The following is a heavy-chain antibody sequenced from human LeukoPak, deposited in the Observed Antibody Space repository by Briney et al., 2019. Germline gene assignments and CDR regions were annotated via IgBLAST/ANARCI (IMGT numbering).Heavy chain of an antibody. Sequence: PGGSLRLSCAASGFSVINAWMSWVRQAPGQGLEWVGRIKSRADGGTTGYAAPVEGGFSISRDDSGNTLYLQMNSLQIDDTALYYCLIFPGRWGQGTLVTVSS. J-gene: IGHJ4*02. D-gene: IGHD3-3*01. V-gene: IGHV3-15*05. CDR3: LIFPGR. CDR2: IKSRADGGTT. CDR1: GFSVINAW.